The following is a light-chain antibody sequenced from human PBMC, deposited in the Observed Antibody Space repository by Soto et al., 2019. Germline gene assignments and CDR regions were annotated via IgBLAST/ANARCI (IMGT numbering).Light chain of an antibody. J-gene: IGKJ1*01. CDR2: DAS. V-gene: IGKV3-11*01. CDR3: QQYHSYPWA. CDR1: QSISTY. Sequence: EIVLTQSPCTLSLSPGERATLSCRASQSISTYLAWYQQRSGQAPRLLIFDASYRATGIPARFSGSGSGTDFTLTISSLEPEDFATYYCQQYHSYPWAFGQGTKVDIK.